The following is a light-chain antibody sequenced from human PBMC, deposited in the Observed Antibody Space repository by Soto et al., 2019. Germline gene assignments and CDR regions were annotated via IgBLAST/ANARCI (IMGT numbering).Light chain of an antibody. CDR1: QSVLYSSNNKNY. V-gene: IGKV4-1*01. CDR3: QQYYSTPMYT. CDR2: WAS. Sequence: DIVMTQSPDSLAVSLGERATIKCKPSQSVLYSSNNKNYLAWYQQKPGQPPKLLIYWASTRESGVPDRFSGSGSGTDFTLTISSLQAEDVAVYYCQQYYSTPMYTFGQGTKLEIK. J-gene: IGKJ2*01.